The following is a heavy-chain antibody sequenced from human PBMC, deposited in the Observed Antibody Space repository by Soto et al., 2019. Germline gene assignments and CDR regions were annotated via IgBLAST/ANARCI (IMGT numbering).Heavy chain of an antibody. CDR1: GDSVSSGSYF. CDR3: ASYSSGWYDVIY. V-gene: IGHV4-61*01. CDR2: IYYSGST. J-gene: IGHJ4*02. D-gene: IGHD6-19*01. Sequence: QVQLQESGPGLVKPSETLSLTCTVSGDSVSSGSYFWSWIRQPPGRGLEWIGYIYYSGSTNYNPSLKSRVTISVDTSKNQFSLKLSSVTAADTAVYYCASYSSGWYDVIYWSQGTLVTVSS.